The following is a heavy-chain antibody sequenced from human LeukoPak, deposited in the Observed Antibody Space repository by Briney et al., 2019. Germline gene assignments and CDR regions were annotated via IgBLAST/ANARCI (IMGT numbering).Heavy chain of an antibody. J-gene: IGHJ3*02. CDR2: ISYDGSNK. V-gene: IGHV3-30-3*01. D-gene: IGHD6-13*01. CDR1: GFTFGSYA. CDR3: ARDRSSSWSAFDI. Sequence: GGSLRLSCAASGFTFGSYAMHWVRQAPGKGLEWVALISYDGSNKYYADSVKGRFTISRDNSKNTLYLQMNSLRAEDTAVYYCARDRSSSWSAFDIWGQGTMVTVSS.